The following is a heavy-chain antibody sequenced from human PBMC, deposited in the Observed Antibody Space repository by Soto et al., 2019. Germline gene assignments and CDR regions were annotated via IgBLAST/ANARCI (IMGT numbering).Heavy chain of an antibody. V-gene: IGHV3-64D*06. CDR3: VKEMGIAVPGSFSLDH. J-gene: IGHJ4*02. D-gene: IGHD6-19*01. CDR1: GFTFDDYA. Sequence: GGSLRLSCAASGFTFDDYAMHWVRQAPGKGLEYVSAISSNGGSTYYADSVKGRFTISRDNSRNTLYLQMSSLRAEDTAMYYCVKEMGIAVPGSFSLDHWGQGTLVTVSS. CDR2: ISSNGGST.